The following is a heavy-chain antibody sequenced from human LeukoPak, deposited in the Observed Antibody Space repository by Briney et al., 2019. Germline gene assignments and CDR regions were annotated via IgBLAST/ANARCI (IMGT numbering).Heavy chain of an antibody. J-gene: IGHJ3*02. CDR1: GGSISSYY. D-gene: IGHD2-2*01. CDR2: IYTSGST. CDR3: TICRCSSTSCSDAFDI. Sequence: PWETLSLTSTVSGGSISSYYWSWIRQPAGKGLECIGRIYTSGSTNYNPSLKSRVTMSVDTSKNQFSLKLSSVTAADTAVYYCTICRCSSTSCSDAFDIWGQGTMVTVSS. V-gene: IGHV4-4*07.